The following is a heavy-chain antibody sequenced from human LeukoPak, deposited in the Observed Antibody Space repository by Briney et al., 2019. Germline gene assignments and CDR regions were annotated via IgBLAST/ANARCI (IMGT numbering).Heavy chain of an antibody. J-gene: IGHJ4*02. V-gene: IGHV4-34*01. CDR3: ARGSGGSSNY. CDR1: GGSFSGYY. D-gene: IGHD2-15*01. CDR2: INHSGST. Sequence: SETLSLTCAVYGGSFSGYYWSWIRQPPGKGLEWIGEINHSGSTNYNPPLKSRVTISVDTSKNQLSLKLSSVTAADTAVYYCARGSGGSSNYWGQGTLVTVSS.